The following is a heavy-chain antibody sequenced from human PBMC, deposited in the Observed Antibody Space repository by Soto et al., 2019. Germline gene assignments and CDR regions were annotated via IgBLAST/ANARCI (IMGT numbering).Heavy chain of an antibody. CDR1: GGSISSYY. Sequence: SETLSLTCTVSGGSISSYYWSWIRQPPGKGLEWIGYIYYSGSTNYNPSLKSRVTISVDTSKNQFSLKLSSVTAADTGVYYCARDRGYSNSGDYYGMDVWGQGTTVTV. V-gene: IGHV4-59*01. CDR2: IYYSGST. D-gene: IGHD5-18*01. J-gene: IGHJ6*02. CDR3: ARDRGYSNSGDYYGMDV.